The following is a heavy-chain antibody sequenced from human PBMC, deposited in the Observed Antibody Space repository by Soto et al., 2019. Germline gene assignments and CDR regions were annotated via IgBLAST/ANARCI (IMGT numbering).Heavy chain of an antibody. CDR1: GGTFSSYA. CDR3: AAYGSGSFPFDY. Sequence: SVKVSCKASGGTFSSYAISWVRQAPGQGLGWMGGIIPIFGTANYAQKFQGRVTITADKSTSTAYMELSSLRSEDTAVYYCAAYGSGSFPFDYWGQGTLVTVSS. D-gene: IGHD3-10*01. CDR2: IIPIFGTA. J-gene: IGHJ4*02. V-gene: IGHV1-69*06.